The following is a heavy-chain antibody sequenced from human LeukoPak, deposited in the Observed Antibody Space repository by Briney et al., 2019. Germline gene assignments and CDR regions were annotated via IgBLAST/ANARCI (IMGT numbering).Heavy chain of an antibody. V-gene: IGHV4-39*07. J-gene: IGHJ4*02. CDR3: ARRRFMVRYIDY. CDR2: IYYSGST. D-gene: IGHD3-10*01. Sequence: PSETLSLTCTVAGGSISSNSYYWGWIRQPPGKGLEWIGTIYYSGSTYYNPSLKSRVTISVDTSKNQFSLKLSSVTAADTAVYYCARRRFMVRYIDYWGQGALVTVSS. CDR1: GGSISSNSYY.